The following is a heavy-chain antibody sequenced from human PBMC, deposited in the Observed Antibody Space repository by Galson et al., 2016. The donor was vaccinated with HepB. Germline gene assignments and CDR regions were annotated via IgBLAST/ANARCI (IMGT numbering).Heavy chain of an antibody. V-gene: IGHV4-61*01. J-gene: IGHJ4*02. D-gene: IGHD6-19*01. CDR2: ISPSGAT. CDR3: ARTTMSEQWPLFDN. CDR1: GDSVSSGSHY. Sequence: ETLSLTCTVSGDSVSSGSHYWSWLRQPPGKGLEWIAYISPSGATKCDSSLGIRVTIFMDRYKNQFSLDLIAVTAADTAVYYCARTTMSEQWPLFDNWCRGALVTVS.